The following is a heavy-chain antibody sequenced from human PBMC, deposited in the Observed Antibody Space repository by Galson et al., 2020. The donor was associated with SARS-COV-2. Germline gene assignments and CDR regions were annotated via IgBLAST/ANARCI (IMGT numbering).Heavy chain of an antibody. CDR1: GFTFDDYA. D-gene: IGHD3-10*01. CDR3: ATLGEVDV. Sequence: GGSLRLSCAASGFTFDDYAMPWVRQAPGKGLEWVSGISWNSGSIGYADSVKGRFTISRDNAKNSLYLQMNSLRAEDTALYYCATLGEVDVWGKGTTVTVSS. J-gene: IGHJ6*04. CDR2: ISWNSGSI. V-gene: IGHV3-9*01.